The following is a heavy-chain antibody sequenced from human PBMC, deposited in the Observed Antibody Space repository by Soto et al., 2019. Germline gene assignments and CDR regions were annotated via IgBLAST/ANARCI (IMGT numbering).Heavy chain of an antibody. CDR2: FYYDGSTK. V-gene: IGHV3-33*01. J-gene: IGHJ4*02. D-gene: IGHD5-12*01. Sequence: QVQLVESGGGVVQPGRSVRLSCAASGFTFSSYGMHWVRQAPGKGLEWVAVFYYDGSTKYYADSVKGRFNISRDNSKNTLYLQMNSLRAEDTAVYYCGRGMGGYSEGPDYWGQGTLVTVSS. CDR3: GRGMGGYSEGPDY. CDR1: GFTFSSYG.